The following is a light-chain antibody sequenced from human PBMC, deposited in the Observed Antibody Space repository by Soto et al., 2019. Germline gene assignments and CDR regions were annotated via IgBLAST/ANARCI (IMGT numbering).Light chain of an antibody. V-gene: IGLV2-11*01. J-gene: IGLJ1*01. CDR2: GVS. CDR3: TSHAGSNNYV. CDR1: NSDVGGYNY. Sequence: QSALTQPRSVSGSPGQSVTISCTGTNSDVGGYNYVSWYQQYPGKAPKLMISGVSERPSGVPDRFSGSKSGNTASLTVSGLQAEDEADYYCTSHAGSNNYVFGTGTKVTVL.